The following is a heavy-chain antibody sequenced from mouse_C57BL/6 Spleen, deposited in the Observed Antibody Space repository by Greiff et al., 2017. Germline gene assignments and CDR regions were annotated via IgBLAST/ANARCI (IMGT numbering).Heavy chain of an antibody. CDR1: GYTFTSYW. CDR3: ARYYGYDGRVDY. Sequence: QVQLQQPGAELVRPGSSVKLSCKASGYTFTSYWMHWVKQRPIQGLEWIGNIDPSDSETHYNQKFKDKATLTVDKSSSTAYMQLSSLTSEDSAVYYCARYYGYDGRVDYWGQGTTLTVSS. V-gene: IGHV1-52*01. J-gene: IGHJ2*01. D-gene: IGHD2-2*01. CDR2: IDPSDSET.